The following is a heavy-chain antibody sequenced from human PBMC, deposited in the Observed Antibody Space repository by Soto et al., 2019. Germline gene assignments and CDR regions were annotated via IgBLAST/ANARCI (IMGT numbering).Heavy chain of an antibody. CDR2: ISYDGSNK. J-gene: IGHJ6*02. D-gene: IGHD6-13*01. V-gene: IGHV3-30*18. CDR1: GFTFSSYG. CDR3: AKASIAAAEGGMDV. Sequence: GGSLRLSCAVSGFTFSSYGMHWVRQAPGKGLEWVAVISYDGSNKYYADSVKGRFTISRDNSKNTLYLQMNSLRAEDTAVYYCAKASIAAAEGGMDVWGQGTTVTVSS.